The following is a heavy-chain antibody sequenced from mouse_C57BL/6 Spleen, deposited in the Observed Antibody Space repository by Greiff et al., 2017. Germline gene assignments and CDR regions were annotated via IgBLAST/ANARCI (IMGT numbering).Heavy chain of an antibody. V-gene: IGHV1-80*01. CDR1: GYAFSSYW. CDR3: ARGKLTGTDFDV. J-gene: IGHJ1*03. D-gene: IGHD4-1*01. CDR2: IYPGDGDT. Sequence: VQRVESGAELVKPGASVKISCKASGYAFSSYWMNWVKQRPGKGLEWIGQIYPGDGDTNYNGKFKGKATLTADKSSSTAYMQLSSLTSEDSAVYFCARGKLTGTDFDVWGTGTTVTVSS.